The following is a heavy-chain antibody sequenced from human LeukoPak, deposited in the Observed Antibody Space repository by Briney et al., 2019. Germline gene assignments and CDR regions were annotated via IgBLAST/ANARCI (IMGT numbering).Heavy chain of an antibody. Sequence: PGGSLTLSCAASGFTFRSYSLNWIRQAPGKGLEWVASISGSNGYFYYADSAKGRFTISRDNARNSLFLQMNSLTAEDTAVYYCAREIIAATLDGWGQGTLVIVSS. J-gene: IGHJ4*02. CDR2: ISGSNGYF. V-gene: IGHV3-21*01. CDR3: AREIIAATLDG. CDR1: GFTFRSYS. D-gene: IGHD1-26*01.